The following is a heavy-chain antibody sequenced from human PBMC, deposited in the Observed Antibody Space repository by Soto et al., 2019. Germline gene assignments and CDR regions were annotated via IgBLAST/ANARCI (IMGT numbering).Heavy chain of an antibody. CDR1: GFTFRSYA. Sequence: HPGWSLRLSCAASGFTFRSYAMNWVRQAPGKGLEWVSAISASGGTTYYADSVKGRFTISRDNSKNTLYLQMNSLRAEDTAVYYCAKDLGNYYYDSSGYSTSGMDVCGQGTTVTLSS. CDR2: ISASGGTT. V-gene: IGHV3-23*01. J-gene: IGHJ6*02. D-gene: IGHD3-22*01. CDR3: AKDLGNYYYDSSGYSTSGMDV.